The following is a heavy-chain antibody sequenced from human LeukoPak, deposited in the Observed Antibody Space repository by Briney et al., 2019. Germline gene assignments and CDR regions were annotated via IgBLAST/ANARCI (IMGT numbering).Heavy chain of an antibody. V-gene: IGHV3-30*03. CDR3: ARGVAATGPY. Sequence: PGGSLRLSCAASGFTFSSYGMHWVRQAPGKGLEWVAVISYDGSNKYYADSVKGRFTISRDNSKNTLYLQMNSLRAEDTAVYYCARGVAATGPYWGQGTLVTVSS. J-gene: IGHJ4*02. CDR2: ISYDGSNK. CDR1: GFTFSSYG. D-gene: IGHD6-13*01.